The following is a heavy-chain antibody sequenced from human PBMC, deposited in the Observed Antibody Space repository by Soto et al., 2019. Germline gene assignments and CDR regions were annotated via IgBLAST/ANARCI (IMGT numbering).Heavy chain of an antibody. CDR2: IDPKSGGT. J-gene: IGHJ4*02. CDR1: GPTFIAYY. V-gene: IGHV1-2*02. CDR3: ARVSVDVPE. D-gene: IGHD5-12*01. Sequence: QLVQSGAEVKKPGASVKVSFKTSGPTFIAYYIHWVRQDPGQGLEWMGWIDPKSGGTTYEQKFLGRVTMTRDESINTAYMELNRLTSDDTAVYYCARVSVDVPEWGQGTLLTVSS.